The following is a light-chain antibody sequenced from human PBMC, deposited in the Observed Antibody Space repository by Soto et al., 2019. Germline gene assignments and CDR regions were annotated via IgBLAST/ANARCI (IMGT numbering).Light chain of an antibody. CDR2: DVS. Sequence: QASLTQPAPLCGSPGQSITLPCTGTNSDVGGYNYVSWYQQHPGKAPKLIIYDVSNRPSGVSNRFSGSKSGNTASLTISGLQAEDEADYYCSSYTSSSTYVFGTGTKVTV. CDR3: SSYTSSSTYV. J-gene: IGLJ1*01. CDR1: NSDVGGYNY. V-gene: IGLV2-14*03.